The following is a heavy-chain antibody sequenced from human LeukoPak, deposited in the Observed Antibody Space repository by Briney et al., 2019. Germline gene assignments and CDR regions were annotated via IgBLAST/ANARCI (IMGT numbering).Heavy chain of an antibody. J-gene: IGHJ4*02. CDR1: GFTFSSYG. CDR3: ARQRGYNYGYAY. Sequence: PGGTLRLSCAASGFTFSSYGMSWVRQAPGKGLEWVANINQDGSEKYYVDSVKGRFTISRRNAKNSLYLQMNSLRADDTAVYYCARQRGYNYGYAYWGQGTLVTFSS. CDR2: INQDGSEK. V-gene: IGHV3-7*01. D-gene: IGHD5-18*01.